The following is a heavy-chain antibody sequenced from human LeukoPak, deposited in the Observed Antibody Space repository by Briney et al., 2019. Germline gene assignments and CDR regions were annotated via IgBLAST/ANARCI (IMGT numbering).Heavy chain of an antibody. J-gene: IGHJ4*02. CDR1: GGSVSLYQ. V-gene: IGHV4-59*02. Sequence: SETLSLTCTVSGGSVSLYQWGWIRQPPGKGLEWIAYISYSANTAYNPSLRSRVTISADTSKNQFSLELRSVTAADTAVYYCARGSTYYYTLGSHIPHFLNYWGQGTLVTVSS. D-gene: IGHD3-10*01. CDR3: ARGSTYYYTLGSHIPHFLNY. CDR2: ISYSANT.